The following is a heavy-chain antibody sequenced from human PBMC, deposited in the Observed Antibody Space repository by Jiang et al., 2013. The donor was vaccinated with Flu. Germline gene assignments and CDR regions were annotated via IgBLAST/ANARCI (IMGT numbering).Heavy chain of an antibody. V-gene: IGHV3-21*04. CDR2: ISSSSSYI. Sequence: QLLESGGGLVKPGGSLGLSCAASGFTFSSYSMNWVRQAPGKGLEWVSSISSSSSYIYYADSVKGRFTISRDNSKNTLYLQMNSLRAEDTAVYYCAKGGPITMIVVVITYFDYWGQGTLVTVSS. D-gene: IGHD3-22*01. J-gene: IGHJ4*02. CDR3: AKGGPITMIVVVITYFDY. CDR1: GFTFSSYS.